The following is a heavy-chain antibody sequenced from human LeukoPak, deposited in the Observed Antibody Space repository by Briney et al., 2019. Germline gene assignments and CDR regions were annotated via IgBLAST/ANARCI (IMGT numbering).Heavy chain of an antibody. CDR1: GYTFTSYG. CDR3: ARDRSAFDI. D-gene: IGHD3-16*02. Sequence: GASVKVSCKAFGYTFTSYGISWVRQAPGQGLEWMGWINPNSGGTNYAQKFQGRVTMTRDTSISTAYMELSRLRSDDTAVYYCARDRSAFDIWGQGPMVTVSS. V-gene: IGHV1-2*02. J-gene: IGHJ3*02. CDR2: INPNSGGT.